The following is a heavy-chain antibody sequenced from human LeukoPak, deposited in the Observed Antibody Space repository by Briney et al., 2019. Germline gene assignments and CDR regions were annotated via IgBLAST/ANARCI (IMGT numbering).Heavy chain of an antibody. V-gene: IGHV1-18*01. Sequence: ASVKVSCKASGYTFTSYGISWVRQAPGQGLEWMGWISAYNGNTNYAQKLQGGVTMTTDTSTSTAYMELRSLRSDDTAVYYCARESRDSSGYYSGLGWFDPWGQGTLVTVSS. J-gene: IGHJ5*02. CDR2: ISAYNGNT. D-gene: IGHD3-22*01. CDR3: ARESRDSSGYYSGLGWFDP. CDR1: GYTFTSYG.